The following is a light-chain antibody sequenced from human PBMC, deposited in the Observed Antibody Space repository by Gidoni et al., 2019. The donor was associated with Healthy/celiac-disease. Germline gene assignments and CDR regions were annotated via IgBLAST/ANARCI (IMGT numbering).Light chain of an antibody. V-gene: IGLV6-57*01. CDR3: QSYDSSNWV. Sequence: NFMLTQPHSVSESPGKTVTISCTRSSGSIASNYVQWYQQRPVSSPTTVIYEDHQRPSGAPARFPCSIDSSSNSASLPFSGLKTEDEADYYCQSYDSSNWVFGGGTTLTVL. CDR1: SGSIASNY. J-gene: IGLJ3*02. CDR2: EDH.